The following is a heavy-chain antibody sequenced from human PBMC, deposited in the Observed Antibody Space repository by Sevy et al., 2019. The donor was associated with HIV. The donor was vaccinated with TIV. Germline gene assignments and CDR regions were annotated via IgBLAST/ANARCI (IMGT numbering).Heavy chain of an antibody. CDR1: GYSFTSYN. V-gene: IGHV1-3*04. CDR2: INTGNSNT. Sequence: ASVKVSCKASGYSFTSYNIHWVRQAPGQRLEWMGWINTGNSNTRSSQKFQGRVTFTRDTSTNTAYMELSSLTSEDTAVYFCARSHRTGSDLYAYFFDYWGQGTLVTVSS. D-gene: IGHD3-9*01. J-gene: IGHJ4*02. CDR3: ARSHRTGSDLYAYFFDY.